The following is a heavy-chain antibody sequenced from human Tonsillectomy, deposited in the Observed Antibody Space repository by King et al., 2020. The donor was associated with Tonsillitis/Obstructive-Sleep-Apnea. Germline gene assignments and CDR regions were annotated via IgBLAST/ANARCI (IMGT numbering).Heavy chain of an antibody. CDR1: GFTFSSYA. CDR2: ISYDGSNK. CDR3: ARGGDYGGNFIFDY. Sequence: VQLVESGGGVVQPERSLRLSCAASGFTFSSYAMHWVRQAPGKGLEWVAVISYDGSNKYYTDSMKGRFTISRDNSKNTLYLQINSLRAEDTAVYYCARGGDYGGNFIFDYWGQGTLVTVSS. D-gene: IGHD4-23*01. V-gene: IGHV3-30*04. J-gene: IGHJ4*02.